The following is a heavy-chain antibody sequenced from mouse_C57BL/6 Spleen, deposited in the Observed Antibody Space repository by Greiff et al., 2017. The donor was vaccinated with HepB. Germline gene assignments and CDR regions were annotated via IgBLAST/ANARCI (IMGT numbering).Heavy chain of an antibody. CDR3: AKGGKYGNYWFAY. V-gene: IGHV3-1*01. Sequence: EVQLQESGPGMVKPSQSLSLTCTVTGYSITSGYDWHWIRHFPGNKLEWMGYISYSGSTNYNPSLKSRISITHDTSKNHFFLKLNSVTTEDTATYYCAKGGKYGNYWFAYWGQGTLVTVSA. D-gene: IGHD2-1*01. J-gene: IGHJ3*01. CDR1: GYSITSGYD. CDR2: ISYSGST.